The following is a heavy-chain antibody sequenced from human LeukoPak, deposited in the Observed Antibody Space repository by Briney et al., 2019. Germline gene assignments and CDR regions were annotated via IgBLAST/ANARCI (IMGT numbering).Heavy chain of an antibody. J-gene: IGHJ6*02. CDR3: ARNVDTAMDNYGMDV. CDR1: GGTFSSYA. Sequence: SVKVSCKASGGTFSSYAISWVRQAPGQGLEWMGRIIPILGIANYAQKFQGRVTITADKSTSTAYMELSSLRSEDTAVYYCARNVDTAMDNYGMDVWGQGTTVTVSS. D-gene: IGHD5-18*01. V-gene: IGHV1-69*04. CDR2: IIPILGIA.